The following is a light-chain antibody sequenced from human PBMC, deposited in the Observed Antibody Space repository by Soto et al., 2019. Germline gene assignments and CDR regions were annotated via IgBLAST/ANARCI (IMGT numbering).Light chain of an antibody. Sequence: EIVMTQSPATLSVSPGDRATLSCRASQSVSSNLAWYPQKLGQAPRLLIYGASTRATGIPARFSGSGSGTEFTLTISSMQSEDFAVYYCQQYNNWPPTWTFGQGTKVEIK. CDR3: QQYNNWPPTWT. J-gene: IGKJ1*01. CDR2: GAS. CDR1: QSVSSN. V-gene: IGKV3-15*01.